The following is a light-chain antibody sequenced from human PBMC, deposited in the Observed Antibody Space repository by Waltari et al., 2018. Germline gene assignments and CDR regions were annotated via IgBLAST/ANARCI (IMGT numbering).Light chain of an antibody. CDR1: SSAVGSYNL. Sequence: QSALTQPASVSGSPGQSITISCPGTSSAVGSYNLVSWYQQHPGKAPKLMIYEGSKRPSGVSNRFSGSKSGNTASLTISGLQAEDEADYYCCSYAGSSTYVFGTGTKVTVL. V-gene: IGLV2-23*01. J-gene: IGLJ1*01. CDR2: EGS. CDR3: CSYAGSSTYV.